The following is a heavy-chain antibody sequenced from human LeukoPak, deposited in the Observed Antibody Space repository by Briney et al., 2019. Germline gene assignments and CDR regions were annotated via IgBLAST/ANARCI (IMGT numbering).Heavy chain of an antibody. V-gene: IGHV3-48*03. D-gene: IGHD3-10*01. CDR1: GFTFSSYE. Sequence: GGSQRLSCAASGFTFSSYEMNWVRQAPGKGLEWVSYISSSGSTIYYADSVKGRFTISRDNAKNSLYLQMNSLRAEDTAVYYCAREEYYGSGSYYKGPLFDYWGQGTLVTVSS. J-gene: IGHJ4*02. CDR2: ISSSGSTI. CDR3: AREEYYGSGSYYKGPLFDY.